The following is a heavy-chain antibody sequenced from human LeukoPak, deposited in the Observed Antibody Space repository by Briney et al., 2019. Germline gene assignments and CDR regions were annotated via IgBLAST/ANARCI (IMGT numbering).Heavy chain of an antibody. Sequence: SQTLSLNCAISGDSVSSNSAAWNWIRQSPSRGLEWLGRTYYRSKWYNDYAVSVKSRITINPDTSKNQFSLQLNSVTPEDTAVYYCARVLGIAAAGTNWFDPWGQGTLVTVSS. V-gene: IGHV6-1*01. D-gene: IGHD6-13*01. CDR1: GDSVSSNSAA. J-gene: IGHJ5*02. CDR2: TYYRSKWYN. CDR3: ARVLGIAAAGTNWFDP.